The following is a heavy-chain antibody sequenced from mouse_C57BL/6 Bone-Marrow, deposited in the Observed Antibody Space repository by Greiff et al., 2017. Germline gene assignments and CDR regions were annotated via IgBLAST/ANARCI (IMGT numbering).Heavy chain of an antibody. CDR2: ISDGGSYT. D-gene: IGHD2-3*01. CDR1: GFTFSSYA. V-gene: IGHV5-4*01. Sequence: EVKVVESGGGLVKPGGSLKLSCAASGFTFSSYAMSWVRQTPEKRLEWVATISDGGSYTYYPDNVKGRFTISRDNAKNNLYLQMSHLKSEDKAMYYCARDDDYFYYYAMDYWGQGTSVTVSS. CDR3: ARDDDYFYYYAMDY. J-gene: IGHJ4*01.